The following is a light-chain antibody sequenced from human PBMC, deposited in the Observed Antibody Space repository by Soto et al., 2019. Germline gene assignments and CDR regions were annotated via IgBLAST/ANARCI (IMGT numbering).Light chain of an antibody. CDR3: QQYDTLCT. CDR1: QNVNGW. CDR2: KAS. Sequence: DVQTTQYPSTLSSSVGDRVTIPCRASQNVNGWLAWYQQKPGKAPKLLINKASSLESGVPSRFSGRGFGTEFTLTISSLQTDDFATYYCQQYDTLCTFGQGTKVDI. V-gene: IGKV1-5*03. J-gene: IGKJ1*01.